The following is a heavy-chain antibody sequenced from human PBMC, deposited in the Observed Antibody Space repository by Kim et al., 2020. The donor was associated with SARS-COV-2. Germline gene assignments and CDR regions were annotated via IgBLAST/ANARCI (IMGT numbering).Heavy chain of an antibody. J-gene: IGHJ6*02. Sequence: SVKVSCKASGGTFSSYAISWVRQAPGQGLEWMGGIIPIFGTANYEQKFQGRVTITADESTSTAYMELSSLRSEDTAVYYCARDEEYYYDSSGYSPKYGMDVWGQGTTVTVSS. CDR3: ARDEEYYYDSSGYSPKYGMDV. V-gene: IGHV1-69*13. D-gene: IGHD3-22*01. CDR1: GGTFSSYA. CDR2: IIPIFGTA.